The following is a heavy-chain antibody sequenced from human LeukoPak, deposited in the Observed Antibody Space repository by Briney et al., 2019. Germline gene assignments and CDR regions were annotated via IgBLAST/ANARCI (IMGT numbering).Heavy chain of an antibody. J-gene: IGHJ4*02. V-gene: IGHV4-34*01. CDR3: ARLKYYYDSSGYYLRGYYFDY. CDR2: INHSGST. D-gene: IGHD3-22*01. CDR1: GGSFSGYY. Sequence: SETLSLTCAVYGGSFSGYYWSWIRQPPGKGLEWIGEINHSGSTNYNPSLKSRVTISVDTSKNQFSLRLSSVTAADTAVYYCARLKYYYDSSGYYLRGYYFDYWGQGTLVTVSS.